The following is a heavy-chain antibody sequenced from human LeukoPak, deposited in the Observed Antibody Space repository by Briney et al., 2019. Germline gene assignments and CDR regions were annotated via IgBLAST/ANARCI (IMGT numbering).Heavy chain of an antibody. V-gene: IGHV1-2*02. CDR1: GYTFTGYY. D-gene: IGHD5-18*01. Sequence: ASVKVSCKASGYTFTGYYMHWVRQVPGQGLEWIGWINPNSGGTNYAQKFQGRVTMTRDTSISTAYMELSRLRSDDTAVYYCARDLHRYSSYYFDYWGQGTLVTVSS. CDR2: INPNSGGT. CDR3: ARDLHRYSSYYFDY. J-gene: IGHJ4*02.